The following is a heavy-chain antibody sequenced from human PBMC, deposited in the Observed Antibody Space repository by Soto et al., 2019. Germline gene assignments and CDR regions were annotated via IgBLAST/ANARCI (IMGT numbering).Heavy chain of an antibody. V-gene: IGHV4-31*03. CDR1: GGSISSGGYY. J-gene: IGHJ6*02. Sequence: QVQLQESGPGLVKPSQTLSLTCTVSGGSISSGGYYWSWIRQHPGKGLEWIGYIYYSGRTYYNPSLKSRVTISVDTSKNQFSLKLSSVTAADTAVYYCACSMVVTAYYGIDVWGQGTTVTVSS. CDR3: ACSMVVTAYYGIDV. CDR2: IYYSGRT. D-gene: IGHD2-21*02.